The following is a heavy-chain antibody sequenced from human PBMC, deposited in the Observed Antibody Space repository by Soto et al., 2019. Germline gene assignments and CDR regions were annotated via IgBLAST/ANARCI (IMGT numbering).Heavy chain of an antibody. V-gene: IGHV3-11*05. J-gene: IGHJ6*02. Sequence: QVQLVESGGGLVKPGGSLRLSCAASGFTFSDYYMSWIRQAPGKGLEWVSYISSSSSYTNYADSVKGRFTISRDNAKNSLYLQMNSLRAEDTAVYYCAGYCSGGSCYSYYYYGMDVWGQGTTVTVSS. D-gene: IGHD2-15*01. CDR1: GFTFSDYY. CDR3: AGYCSGGSCYSYYYYGMDV. CDR2: ISSSSSYT.